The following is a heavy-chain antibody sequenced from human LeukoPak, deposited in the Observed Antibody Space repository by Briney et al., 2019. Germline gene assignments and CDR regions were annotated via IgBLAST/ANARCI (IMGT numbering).Heavy chain of an antibody. V-gene: IGHV3-30-3*01. CDR3: AKDALHRICYSSSCWGGWFDP. CDR2: IAYDGSNK. CDR1: GFTFSSYA. J-gene: IGHJ5*02. Sequence: GGSLRLSCAASGFTFSSYAMHWVRQAPGKGLEWVAVIAYDGSNKYYADSVKGRFTISRDNSKNTLYLQMNSLRAEDTAVYYCAKDALHRICYSSSCWGGWFDPWGQGTLVTVSS. D-gene: IGHD6-13*01.